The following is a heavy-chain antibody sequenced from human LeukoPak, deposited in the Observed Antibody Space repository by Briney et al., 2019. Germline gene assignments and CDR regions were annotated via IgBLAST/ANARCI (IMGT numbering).Heavy chain of an antibody. CDR1: GYTFTGYY. D-gene: IGHD6-19*01. CDR3: ARDLQWLVIDY. V-gene: IGHV1-2*06. Sequence: ASVKVSCKASGYTFTGYYMHWGRQAPGQGLELMGRINPNSGGTNYAQKFQGRGTMTRDTSISTAYMELSRLRSDDTAVYCCARDLQWLVIDYWGQGTLVTVSS. CDR2: INPNSGGT. J-gene: IGHJ4*02.